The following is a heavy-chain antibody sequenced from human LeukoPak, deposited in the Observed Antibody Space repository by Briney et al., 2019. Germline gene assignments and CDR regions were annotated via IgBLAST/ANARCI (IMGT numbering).Heavy chain of an antibody. Sequence: SVKVSCKASGFTFTSSAVQWVRQARGQRLEWIGWIVVGSGDTNYAQKFQERVTITRDMSTSTAYMELSSLRSEDTAVYYCAARDSSGYYYYYYGMDVWGQGTTVTVSS. CDR2: IVVGSGDT. D-gene: IGHD3-22*01. V-gene: IGHV1-58*01. CDR3: AARDSSGYYYYYYGMDV. J-gene: IGHJ6*02. CDR1: GFTFTSSA.